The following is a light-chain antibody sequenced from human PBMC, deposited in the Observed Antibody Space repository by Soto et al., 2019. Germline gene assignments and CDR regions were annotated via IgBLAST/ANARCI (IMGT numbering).Light chain of an antibody. J-gene: IGLJ2*01. V-gene: IGLV6-57*04. CDR1: SGSIASNY. Sequence: NFMLTQPHSVSESPGKTVTISCTHSSGSIASNYVQWYQQRPGSAPTSVIYDDNQRPSGVPDRFSGSIDSSSNSASLTISGLKTEDEADYYCHSYDSDNVIFGGGTKLTV. CDR2: DDN. CDR3: HSYDSDNVI.